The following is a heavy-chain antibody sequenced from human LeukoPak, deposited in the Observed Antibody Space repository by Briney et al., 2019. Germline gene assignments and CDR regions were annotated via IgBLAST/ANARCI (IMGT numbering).Heavy chain of an antibody. D-gene: IGHD5-18*01. CDR2: SYTGGNT. Sequence: GGSLRLSCAASGFTVSSNYMSWVRQAPGKGLEWVSVSYTGGNTHYADSVKGRFTLSGHNSRNTLYLQMNSLRAEDTAVYYCARVDTVMAYYFDLWGQGTLVTVSS. J-gene: IGHJ4*02. V-gene: IGHV3-53*04. CDR3: ARVDTVMAYYFDL. CDR1: GFTVSSNY.